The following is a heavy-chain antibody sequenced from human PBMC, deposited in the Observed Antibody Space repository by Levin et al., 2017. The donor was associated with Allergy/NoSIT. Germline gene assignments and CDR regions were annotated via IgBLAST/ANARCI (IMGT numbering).Heavy chain of an antibody. CDR1: GDSMSSYY. Sequence: ESLKISCSVSGDSMSSYYWSWIRQPPGKGLEWIGFIYYTGRTDYNPSLKSRVTISVDTSKNQFSLNLRSVTAADTAVYYWARRELQYYASGTSGEYFQHWGQGTPVTVSS. CDR2: IYYTGRT. D-gene: IGHD3-10*01. J-gene: IGHJ1*01. V-gene: IGHV4-59*08. CDR3: ARRELQYYASGTSGEYFQH.